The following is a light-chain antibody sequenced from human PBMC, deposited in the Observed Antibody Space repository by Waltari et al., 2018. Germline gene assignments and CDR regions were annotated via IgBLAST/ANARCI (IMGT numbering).Light chain of an antibody. V-gene: IGLV2-14*03. CDR3: SSYISSSTLEL. CDR2: DVS. Sequence: ALTQPASVSGSPGQSITIPCPGTSTAVGGFHLVSCYQQHPANAPKLMIYDVSNRPSWVSNRFSGSKSGNTASLTISGLQAEDEADYYCSSYISSSTLELFGGGTSLTVL. J-gene: IGLJ2*01. CDR1: STAVGGFHL.